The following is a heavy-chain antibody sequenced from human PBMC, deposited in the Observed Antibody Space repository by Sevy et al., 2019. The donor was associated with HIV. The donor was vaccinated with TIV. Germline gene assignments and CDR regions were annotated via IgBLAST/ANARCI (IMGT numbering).Heavy chain of an antibody. D-gene: IGHD3-10*01. CDR1: GFTFRTSG. J-gene: IGHJ4*02. CDR2: ISYDEAHK. CDR3: AKDYSAGITFVRGAYRARGDYFDY. Sequence: GGSLRLSCVTSGFTFRTSGMHWVRQSPGKGLEWVAIISYDEAHKNYAYSVRGRFSISKDNSKNTLYLQMSSLKTEDTAVYYCAKDYSAGITFVRGAYRARGDYFDYWGQGTQVNVSS. V-gene: IGHV3-30*18.